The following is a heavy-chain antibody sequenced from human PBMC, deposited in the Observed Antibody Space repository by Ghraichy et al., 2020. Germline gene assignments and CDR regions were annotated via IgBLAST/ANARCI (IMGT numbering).Heavy chain of an antibody. V-gene: IGHV3-43*01. CDR2: ISWDGGST. D-gene: IGHD6-19*01. Sequence: GGSLRLSCAASGFTFDDYTMHWVRQAPGKGLEWVSLISWDGGSTYYADSVKGRFTISRDNSKNSLYLQMNSLRTEDTALYYCAKAPPGYSSGWYYFDYWGQGTLVTVSS. J-gene: IGHJ4*02. CDR3: AKAPPGYSSGWYYFDY. CDR1: GFTFDDYT.